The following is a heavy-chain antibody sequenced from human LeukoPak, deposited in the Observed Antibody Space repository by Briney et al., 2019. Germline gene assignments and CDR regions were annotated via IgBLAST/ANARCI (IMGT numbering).Heavy chain of an antibody. CDR2: MNPNSGNT. CDR1: GYTFTSYD. D-gene: IGHD2-2*01. J-gene: IGHJ6*03. CDR3: ARGLGHQASYYYYMDV. Sequence: ASVKVSCKASGYTFTSYDINWVRQAAGQGLEWMGWMNPNSGNTGYAQKFQGRVTMTTNTSISTAYMELSSLRSEDTAVYYCARGLGHQASYYYYMDVWGKGTTVTVSS. V-gene: IGHV1-8*01.